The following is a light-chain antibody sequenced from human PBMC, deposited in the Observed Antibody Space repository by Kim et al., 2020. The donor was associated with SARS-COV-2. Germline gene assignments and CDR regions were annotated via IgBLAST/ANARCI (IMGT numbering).Light chain of an antibody. CDR3: AAWDDSLNGWV. V-gene: IGLV1-44*01. J-gene: IGLJ3*02. CDR2: SNN. CDR1: SSNIGSNI. Sequence: QSVLTQPPSASGTPGQRATISCSGSSSNIGSNIVSWYKQLPGTAPKLLIYSNNQRPSGVPDRFSGSKSGTSASLAISGLQSEDEADYYCAAWDDSLNGWVFGGGTKVTVL.